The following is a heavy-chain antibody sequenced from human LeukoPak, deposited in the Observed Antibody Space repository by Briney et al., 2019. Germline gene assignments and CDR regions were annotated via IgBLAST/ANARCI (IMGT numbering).Heavy chain of an antibody. V-gene: IGHV4-39*01. CDR3: ARLERLTMVRGAQKTFDY. CDR2: IYYSGST. J-gene: IGHJ4*02. D-gene: IGHD3-10*01. CDR1: GGFISSSSYY. Sequence: PSQTLSLTCAVSGGFISSSSYYWGWIRQPPGKGLEWIGSIYYSGSTYYNPTLKSRVSISVGTPKSQFSLKLSSVTAADTAVYYCARLERLTMVRGAQKTFDYWGQGTLVTVSS.